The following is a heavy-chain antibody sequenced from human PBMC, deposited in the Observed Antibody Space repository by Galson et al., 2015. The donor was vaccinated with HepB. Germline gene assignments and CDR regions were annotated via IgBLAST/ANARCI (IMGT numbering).Heavy chain of an antibody. V-gene: IGHV3-33*01. Sequence: SLRLSCAASGFTFSSYGMHWVRQAPGKGLEWVALTWYDGTYIHYADSVKGRFTISRDNSKNTLYLQMNSLTAEDTAVYYCARDNYCSSNSCSLDAFDIWGQGTMVTVSS. CDR2: TWYDGTYI. J-gene: IGHJ3*02. CDR1: GFTFSSYG. D-gene: IGHD2-2*01. CDR3: ARDNYCSSNSCSLDAFDI.